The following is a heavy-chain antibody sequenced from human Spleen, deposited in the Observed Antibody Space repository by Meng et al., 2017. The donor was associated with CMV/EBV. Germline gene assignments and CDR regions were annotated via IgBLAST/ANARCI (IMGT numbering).Heavy chain of an antibody. CDR2: IYYSGST. D-gene: IGHD5-24*01. J-gene: IGHJ5*02. V-gene: IGHV4-59*01. CDR1: GGSISSYY. Sequence: GSLRLSCTVSGGSISSYYWSWIRQPPGKGLEWIGYIYYSGSTNYNPSLKSRVTISVDTSKNQFSLKLSSVTAADTAVYYCARRSRDGYNYDGWFDPWGQGTLVTVSS. CDR3: ARRSRDGYNYDGWFDP.